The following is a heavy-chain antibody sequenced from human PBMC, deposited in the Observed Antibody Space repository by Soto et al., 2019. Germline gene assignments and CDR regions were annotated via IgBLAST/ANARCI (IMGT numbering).Heavy chain of an antibody. CDR2: ISSSSSYT. CDR3: ARFATYYYDSSGYAELGYYFDY. J-gene: IGHJ4*02. V-gene: IGHV3-11*06. D-gene: IGHD3-22*01. CDR1: GFTFSDYY. Sequence: PGGSLRLSCAASGFTFSDYYMSWIRQAPGKGLEWVSYISSSSSYTNYADSVKGRFTISRDNAKNSLYPQMNSLRAEDTAVYYCARFATYYYDSSGYAELGYYFDYWGQGTLVTVSS.